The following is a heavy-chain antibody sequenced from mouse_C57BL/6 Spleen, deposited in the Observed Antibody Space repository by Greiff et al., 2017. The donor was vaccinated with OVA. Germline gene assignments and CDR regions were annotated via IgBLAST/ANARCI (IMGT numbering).Heavy chain of an antibody. Sequence: QVQLQQPGAELVRPGTSVKLSCKASGYTFTSYWMHWVKQRPGQGLEWIGVIDPSDSYTNYNQKFKGKATLTVDTSSSTAYMQLSSLTSEDSAVYYCARSTVVATRGAMDYWGQGTSVTVSS. CDR3: ARSTVVATRGAMDY. CDR2: IDPSDSYT. V-gene: IGHV1-59*01. J-gene: IGHJ4*01. D-gene: IGHD1-1*01. CDR1: GYTFTSYW.